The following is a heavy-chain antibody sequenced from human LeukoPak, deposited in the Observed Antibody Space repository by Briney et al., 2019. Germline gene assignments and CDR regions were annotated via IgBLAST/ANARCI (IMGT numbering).Heavy chain of an antibody. D-gene: IGHD6-13*01. CDR2: IYYSGST. Sequence: PSETLSLTCTVSGGSISSGGYYWSWIRQHPGKGLEWIGYIYYSGSTNYNPSLKSRVTISVDTSKNQFSLKLSSVTAADTAVYYCARVSSSSWNYYYYYGMDVWGQGTTVTVSS. J-gene: IGHJ6*02. CDR1: GGSISSGGYY. V-gene: IGHV4-61*08. CDR3: ARVSSSSWNYYYYYGMDV.